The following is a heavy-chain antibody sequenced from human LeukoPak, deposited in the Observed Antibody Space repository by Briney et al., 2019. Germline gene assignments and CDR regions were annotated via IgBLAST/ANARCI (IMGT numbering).Heavy chain of an antibody. CDR3: ARDRYYYDSSGYIGNAFDI. J-gene: IGHJ3*02. D-gene: IGHD3-22*01. CDR2: IYYSGST. Sequence: PSETLSLTCTVSGGSISSYYWSWLRQPPGKGLEWIGYIYYSGSTNYNPSLKSRVTISVDTSKNQFSLKLSSVTAADTAVYYCARDRYYYDSSGYIGNAFDIWGQGTMVTVSS. CDR1: GGSISSYY. V-gene: IGHV4-59*01.